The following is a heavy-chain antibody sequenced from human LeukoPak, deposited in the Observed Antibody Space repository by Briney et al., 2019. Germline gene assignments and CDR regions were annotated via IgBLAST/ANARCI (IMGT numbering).Heavy chain of an antibody. J-gene: IGHJ5*02. V-gene: IGHV7-4-1*02. CDR1: GGTFSSYA. D-gene: IGHD6-13*01. CDR2: INTNTGNP. Sequence: ASVKVSCKASGGTFSSYAISWVRQAPGQGLEWMGWINTNTGNPTYAQGFTGRFVFSLDTSVSTAYLQISSLKAEDTAVCYCARATSSWYGGGWFDPWGQGTLVTVSS. CDR3: ARATSSWYGGGWFDP.